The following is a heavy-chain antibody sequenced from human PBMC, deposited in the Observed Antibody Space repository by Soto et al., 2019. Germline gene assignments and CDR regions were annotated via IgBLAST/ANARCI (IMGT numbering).Heavy chain of an antibody. J-gene: IGHJ6*02. Sequence: ASVKVSCKASGYTFTGYYVHWVREAPGQGLEWMGWINPETGGTSYAQKFQGRVTLSRDTSINTAYLELSRLRFDDAAVYFCARERYQVISDGMDVWGQGTTVTVS. V-gene: IGHV1-2*02. CDR2: INPETGGT. D-gene: IGHD2-2*01. CDR1: GYTFTGYY. CDR3: ARERYQVISDGMDV.